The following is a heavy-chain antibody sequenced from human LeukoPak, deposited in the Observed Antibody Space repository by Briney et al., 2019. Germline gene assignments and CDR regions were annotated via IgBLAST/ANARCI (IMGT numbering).Heavy chain of an antibody. V-gene: IGHV3-21*06. J-gene: IGHJ6*02. CDR3: ARNYGSGSYSGMDV. CDR1: GFTFGSHS. D-gene: IGHD3-10*01. Sequence: GGSLRLSCAASGFTFGSHSMNWVRQAPGKGLEWVSSISDITYIYYEDSVKGRFTISRDDAKNSVDLQMNRLRVEDTGVYYCARNYGSGSYSGMDVWGQGTTVTVSS. CDR2: ISDITYI.